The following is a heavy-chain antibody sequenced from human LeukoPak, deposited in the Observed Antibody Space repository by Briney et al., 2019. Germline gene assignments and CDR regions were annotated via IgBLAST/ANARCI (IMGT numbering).Heavy chain of an antibody. Sequence: PGGSLRLSCAASGFTVSSNYMSWVRQAPGKGLEWVSVIYSGGSTYYADSVKGRFTISRDNSKNTLYLQMSSLRVEDTAVYYCARGPETAMVPRYWGQGTLATVSS. J-gene: IGHJ4*02. CDR3: ARGPETAMVPRY. CDR2: IYSGGST. D-gene: IGHD5-18*01. CDR1: GFTVSSNY. V-gene: IGHV3-53*01.